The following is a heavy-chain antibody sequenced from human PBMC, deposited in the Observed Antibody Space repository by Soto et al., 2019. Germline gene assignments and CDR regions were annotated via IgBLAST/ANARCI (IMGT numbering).Heavy chain of an antibody. CDR3: ARGSLWFGGRLDP. Sequence: SETLSLTCAVYGGSFSGYYWSWIRQPPGKGLEWIGEINHSGSTNYNPSLKSRVTISLDTSENQFSLKLSSVTAADTAVYYCARGSLWFGGRLDPWGQGTLVTVS. CDR2: INHSGST. V-gene: IGHV4-34*01. J-gene: IGHJ5*02. D-gene: IGHD3-10*01. CDR1: GGSFSGYY.